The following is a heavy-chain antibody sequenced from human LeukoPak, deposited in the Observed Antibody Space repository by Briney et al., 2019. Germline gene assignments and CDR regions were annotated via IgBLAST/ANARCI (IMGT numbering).Heavy chain of an antibody. J-gene: IGHJ5*02. Sequence: GASVKVSCKASGYTFTSYGISWVRQAPGQGLEWMGWISAYNGNTNYAQKLQGRVTMTTDTSTSTAYMELRSLRSDDTAVYYCARGYCSGTSCYENWFDPWGQGTLVTVSS. CDR2: ISAYNGNT. D-gene: IGHD2-2*01. CDR3: ARGYCSGTSCYENWFDP. V-gene: IGHV1-18*01. CDR1: GYTFTSYG.